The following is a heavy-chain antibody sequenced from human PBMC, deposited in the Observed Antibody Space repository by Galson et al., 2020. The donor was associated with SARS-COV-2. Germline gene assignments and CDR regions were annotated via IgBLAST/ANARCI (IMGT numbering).Heavy chain of an antibody. CDR3: ARVGTVAGRYYYGMDV. J-gene: IGHJ6*02. Sequence: ASVKVSCKASGYTFTGYYMHWVRQAPGQGLEWMGWINPNSGGTNYAQKFQGRVTMTRDTSISTAYMELSRVRSDDTAVYYCARVGTVAGRYYYGMDVWGQRTTVTVSS. CDR1: GYTFTGYY. D-gene: IGHD6-19*01. CDR2: INPNSGGT. V-gene: IGHV1-2*02.